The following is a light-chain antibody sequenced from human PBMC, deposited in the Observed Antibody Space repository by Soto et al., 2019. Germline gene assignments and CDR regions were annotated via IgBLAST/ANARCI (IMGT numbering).Light chain of an antibody. CDR2: EVS. V-gene: IGLV2-23*02. CDR3: CAYAANSNFL. Sequence: QSALTQPASVSGSPGQSITISCTGTASDVGSYKFVSWYQHLPDKAPKLIIFEVSERPSGISDRFSGSNSGNTASLTISVLPAEDAAYFCCCAYAANSNFLFGMGTKLTVL. J-gene: IGLJ1*01. CDR1: ASDVGSYKF.